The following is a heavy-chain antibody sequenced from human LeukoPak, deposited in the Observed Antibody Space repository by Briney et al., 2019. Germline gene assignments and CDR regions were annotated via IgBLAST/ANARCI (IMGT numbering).Heavy chain of an antibody. CDR1: GGSISSGDYY. J-gene: IGHJ3*02. D-gene: IGHD3-10*01. CDR2: IYYSGST. Sequence: SETLSLTCTVSGGSISSGDYYWSWIRQPPGTGLEWIGYIYYSGSTYYNPSLKSRVTISVDTSKNQFSLKLSSVTAADTAVYYCARENLMVRGNAFDIWGQGTMVTVSS. CDR3: ARENLMVRGNAFDI. V-gene: IGHV4-30-4*01.